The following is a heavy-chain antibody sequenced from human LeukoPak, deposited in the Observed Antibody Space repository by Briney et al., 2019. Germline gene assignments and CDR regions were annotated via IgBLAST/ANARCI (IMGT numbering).Heavy chain of an antibody. CDR3: TTPLTTVTTKPFDS. CDR2: IKSLSDGGTT. CDR1: GITFINAW. V-gene: IGHV3-15*01. J-gene: IGHJ4*02. Sequence: GGSLRLSCAASGITFINAWMNWVRQAPGKGLEWVGRIKSLSDGGTTEYAAPVEGRFTISRDDRKNTVYLQLNSLNMEDTAVYYCTTPLTTVTTKPFDSWGQGTLVTVSS. D-gene: IGHD4-11*01.